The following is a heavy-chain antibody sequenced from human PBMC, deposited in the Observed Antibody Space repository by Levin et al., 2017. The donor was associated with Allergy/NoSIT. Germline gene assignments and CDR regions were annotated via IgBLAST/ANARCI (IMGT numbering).Heavy chain of an antibody. CDR3: ARGGSGSYSFDY. D-gene: IGHD1-26*01. V-gene: IGHV1-69*02. J-gene: IGHJ4*02. CDR2: IIPILGIA. CDR1: GGTFSSYT. Sequence: GASVKVSCKASGGTFSSYTISWVRQAPGQGLEWMGRIIPILGIANYAQKFQGRVTITADKSTSTAYMELSSLRSEDTAVYYCARGGSGSYSFDYWGQGTLVTVSS.